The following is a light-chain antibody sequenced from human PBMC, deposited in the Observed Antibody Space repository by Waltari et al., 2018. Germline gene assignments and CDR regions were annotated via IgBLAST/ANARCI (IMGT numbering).Light chain of an antibody. CDR2: KAS. CDR3: QHVYGTPYS. Sequence: DIQMTQSPSSLSASVGDRVTITCRASENVNKYLNWYQQKPGKAPKLLIYKASTLQSGVPSRFSGSGSGTDYTFTISSLQSEDVATYYCQHVYGTPYSFGQGTKVEIK. J-gene: IGKJ2*03. CDR1: ENVNKY. V-gene: IGKV1-39*01.